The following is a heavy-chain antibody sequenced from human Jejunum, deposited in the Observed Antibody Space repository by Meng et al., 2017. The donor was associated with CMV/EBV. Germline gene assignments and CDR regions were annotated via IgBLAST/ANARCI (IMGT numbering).Heavy chain of an antibody. CDR3: AREKSSCTSSTCYGFDS. J-gene: IGHJ4*02. D-gene: IGHD2-2*01. Sequence: RLPARGPVVVTPSETLSPACTVSDGSISCYYCIWIRQSAGEGLDWSGRIQTSGTTNYNPALKSRVTLSLDTSKDQFSLKLTSVTAADTAVYYCAREKSSCTSSTCYGFDSWGQGTLVTVSS. V-gene: IGHV4-4*07. CDR1: DGSISCYY. CDR2: IQTSGTT.